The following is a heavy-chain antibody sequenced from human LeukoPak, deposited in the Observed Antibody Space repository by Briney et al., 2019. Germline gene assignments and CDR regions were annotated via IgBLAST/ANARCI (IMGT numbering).Heavy chain of an antibody. CDR2: IYYSGST. CDR1: GGSISSGGYY. V-gene: IGHV4-31*03. Sequence: PSETLSLTCTVSGGSISSGGYYWSWIRQHPGKGLEWIGYIYYSGSTYYNPSLKSRVTISVDTSKNQFSLKLSSVTAADTAVYYCARDPPWARWYFDLWGRGTLVTVSS. CDR3: ARDPPWARWYFDL. J-gene: IGHJ2*01.